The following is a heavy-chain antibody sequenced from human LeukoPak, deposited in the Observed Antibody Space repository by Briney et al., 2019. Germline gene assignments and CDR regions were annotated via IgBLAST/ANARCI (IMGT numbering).Heavy chain of an antibody. D-gene: IGHD6-19*01. CDR2: INPNSGGT. Sequence: SVKVSCKASGYTFSDYYIHWVRQAPGQGLEWMGWINPNSGGTNYAQKFQGRVTMTRDTSISTAYMELSRLRSDDTAVYYCARDIGSSGWATADYWGQGTLVTVSS. J-gene: IGHJ4*02. CDR3: ARDIGSSGWATADY. V-gene: IGHV1-2*02. CDR1: GYTFSDYY.